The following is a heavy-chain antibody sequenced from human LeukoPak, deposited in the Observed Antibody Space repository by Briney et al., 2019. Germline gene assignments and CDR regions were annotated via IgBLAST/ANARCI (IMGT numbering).Heavy chain of an antibody. J-gene: IGHJ4*02. D-gene: IGHD6-19*01. Sequence: GGSLRLSCAASGFTFSDYYMSWIRQAPGKGLEWVSYISSGSTMYDADSVKGRFTISRDNAKNSLYLQMNSLRAEDTAVYYCARGSIAVAGAPFDYWGQGTLVTVSS. V-gene: IGHV3-11*04. CDR2: ISSGSTM. CDR3: ARGSIAVAGAPFDY. CDR1: GFTFSDYY.